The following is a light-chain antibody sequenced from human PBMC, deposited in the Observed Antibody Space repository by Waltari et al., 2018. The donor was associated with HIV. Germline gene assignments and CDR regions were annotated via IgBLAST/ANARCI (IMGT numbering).Light chain of an antibody. CDR3: GGWDDGLFVV. V-gene: IGLV1-51*02. CDR2: EDN. Sequence: QPVLTQPPSVSAAPGQDVSISCSGSYSNIAKNFVTWYRKFPETAPQLLIHEDNKRPSEIPDRFSASKSGTSATLAITGVQTGDEAEYYCGGWDDGLFVVLGGGTKLTVL. CDR1: YSNIAKNF. J-gene: IGLJ2*01.